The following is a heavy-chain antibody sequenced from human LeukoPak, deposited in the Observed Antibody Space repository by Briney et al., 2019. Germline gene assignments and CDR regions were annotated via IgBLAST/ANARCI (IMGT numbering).Heavy chain of an antibody. CDR3: AKAYSSSMNCFDP. D-gene: IGHD6-13*01. Sequence: GGSLRLSCAASGFTFSSYGMSWVRLAPGKGLEWVSGISSSGGSTYYADSVKGRFTISRDKSQNTMYLQMNSLRADDTAVYYCAKAYSSSMNCFDPWGQGTLVTVSS. CDR1: GFTFSSYG. CDR2: ISSSGGST. J-gene: IGHJ5*02. V-gene: IGHV3-23*01.